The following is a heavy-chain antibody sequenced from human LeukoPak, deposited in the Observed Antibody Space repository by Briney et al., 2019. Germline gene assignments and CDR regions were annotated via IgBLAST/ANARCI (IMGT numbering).Heavy chain of an antibody. CDR2: IYSGGST. J-gene: IGHJ4*02. CDR3: ARDSYYGY. CDR1: GFTFGDYA. V-gene: IGHV3-53*01. D-gene: IGHD2/OR15-2a*01. Sequence: GGSLRPSCTASGFTFGDYAMTWVRQAPGKGLEWVSVIYSGGSTYYADSVKGRFTISRDNSKNTLYLQMNSLRAEDTAVYYCARDSYYGYWGQGTLVTVSS.